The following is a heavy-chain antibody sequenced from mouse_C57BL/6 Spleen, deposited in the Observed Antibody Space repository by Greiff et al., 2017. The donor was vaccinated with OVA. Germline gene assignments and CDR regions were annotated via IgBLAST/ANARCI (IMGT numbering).Heavy chain of an antibody. CDR3: ERCRLEDGYYDWYFDV. J-gene: IGHJ1*03. CDR2: IYTRSGNT. D-gene: IGHD2-3*01. Sequence: VQLQQSGAALARPGASVKLSCKASGYTFPSSGIRWVQQRPGQGLEWIGEIYTRSGNTYYNEKFKGKAPLTADKSSRTACMELRSLTSEDYAVYCCERCRLEDGYYDWYFDVWGTGTTGTVSA. V-gene: IGHV1-81*01. CDR1: GYTFPSSG.